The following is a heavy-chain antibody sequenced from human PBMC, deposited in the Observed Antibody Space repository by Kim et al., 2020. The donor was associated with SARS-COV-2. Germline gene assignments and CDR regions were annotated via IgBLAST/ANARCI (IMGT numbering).Heavy chain of an antibody. Sequence: GGSLRLSCKVSGFTFSDFAMTWFRQVPGKGLEWVSFISVTSYAAYAESVEGRFTISRDNPTNSLYLQMTRLRADDTALYYCARSRGDATSAHDNWGQGAQVTV. CDR3: ARSRGDATSAHDN. J-gene: IGHJ4*02. CDR2: ISVTSYA. D-gene: IGHD2-15*01. CDR1: GFTFSDFA. V-gene: IGHV3-11*03.